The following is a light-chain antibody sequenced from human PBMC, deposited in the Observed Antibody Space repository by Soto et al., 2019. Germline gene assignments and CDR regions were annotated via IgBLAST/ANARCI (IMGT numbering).Light chain of an antibody. Sequence: DVVMIQSPLSLPVTLGQPASISCRSNQSLVYSDGNTSLNWFQQRPGQSPGRLIYTVSNWDSGVPDRFSGSATDFTLKISRVEAEDVGVYYYMHGTFGQGTNLEIK. CDR1: QSLVYSDGNTS. CDR2: TVS. V-gene: IGKV2D-30*01. CDR3: MHGT. J-gene: IGKJ2*01.